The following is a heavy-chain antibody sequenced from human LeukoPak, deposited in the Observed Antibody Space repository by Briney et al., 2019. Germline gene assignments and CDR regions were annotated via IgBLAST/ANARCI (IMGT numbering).Heavy chain of an antibody. CDR3: ARVRAPYYYDSSGYYFDAFDI. CDR1: GGTFSSYA. CDR2: IIPIFCTA. J-gene: IGHJ3*02. D-gene: IGHD3-22*01. V-gene: IGHV1-69*13. Sequence: ASVKVSCKASGGTFSSYAISWVRQAPGQGLEWMGGIIPIFCTANYAQKFQGRVTITADESTSTAYMELSSLRSEDTAVYYCARVRAPYYYDSSGYYFDAFDIWGQGTMVTVSS.